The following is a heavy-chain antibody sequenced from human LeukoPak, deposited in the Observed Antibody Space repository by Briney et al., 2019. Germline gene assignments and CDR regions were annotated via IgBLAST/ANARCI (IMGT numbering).Heavy chain of an antibody. CDR3: ARPGIAVAGEFFDY. CDR2: IRSSSSYM. CDR1: GFTFSSYS. J-gene: IGHJ4*02. D-gene: IGHD6-19*01. V-gene: IGHV3-21*01. Sequence: GVSLRLSCAASGFTFSSYSMNWVRQAPGKGLEWVSFIRSSSSYMYYADPVKGRFTISRDNVKNSLYLQMNSLRAEDTAVYYCARPGIAVAGEFFDYWGQGTLVTVSS.